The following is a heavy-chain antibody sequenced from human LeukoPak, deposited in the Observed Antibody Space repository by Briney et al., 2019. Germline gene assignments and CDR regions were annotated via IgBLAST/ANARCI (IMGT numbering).Heavy chain of an antibody. CDR3: ARHGRDYVPDNWFDP. Sequence: TSETLSLTCTVSGGSTSSYYWSWIRQPPGKGLEWVGYIYYSGSTNYNPSLKSRVTISVDTSKNQFSLKLSSVTAADTAVYYCARHGRDYVPDNWFDPWGQGTLVTVSS. D-gene: IGHD3-16*01. CDR1: GGSTSSYY. J-gene: IGHJ5*02. V-gene: IGHV4-59*08. CDR2: IYYSGST.